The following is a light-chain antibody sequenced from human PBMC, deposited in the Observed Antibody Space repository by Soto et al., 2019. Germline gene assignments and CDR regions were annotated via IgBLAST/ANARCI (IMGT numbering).Light chain of an antibody. CDR3: QQYGSSLYT. Sequence: EIVLTQSPGTLSLSPGERATLSCRASQSVSSSYLAWYQQKPGQAPRLLIYGASSRATGIPDRFSGSGSGTDFPLTISRLEPEDFAVYYCQQYGSSLYTFGQGTKLELK. CDR1: QSVSSSY. CDR2: GAS. V-gene: IGKV3-20*01. J-gene: IGKJ2*01.